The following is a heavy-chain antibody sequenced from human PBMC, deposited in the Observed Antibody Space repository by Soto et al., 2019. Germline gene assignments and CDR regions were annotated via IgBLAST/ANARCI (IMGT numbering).Heavy chain of an antibody. CDR3: ARQAAAGYYYYGMDV. V-gene: IGHV5-51*01. D-gene: IGHD6-13*01. CDR2: IYPGDSDT. J-gene: IGHJ6*02. Sequence: PGESLKISCKGSGYSFTSYWIGWVRQMPGKGLEWMGIIYPGDSDTRYSPSFQGQVTISADKSISTAYLQWSSLKASDTAMYYCARQAAAGYYYYGMDVWGQGTTVTVSS. CDR1: GYSFTSYW.